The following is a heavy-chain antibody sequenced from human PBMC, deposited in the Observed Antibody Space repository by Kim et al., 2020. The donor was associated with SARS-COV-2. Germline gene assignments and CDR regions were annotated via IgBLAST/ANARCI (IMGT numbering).Heavy chain of an antibody. D-gene: IGHD3-16*01. J-gene: IGHJ4*02. CDR1: GFTFHDYG. Sequence: GGSLRLSCVVSGFTFHDYGLHWVRQAPGKGLEWVSGISWNSDMIGYADCVKGRFTISRDNAKNSLYLQLTRLRAADTALYYWAKHVTPLWTNFYAYFDFWGQGALDTVPS. CDR3: AKHVTPLWTNFYAYFDF. V-gene: IGHV3-9*01. CDR2: ISWNSDMI.